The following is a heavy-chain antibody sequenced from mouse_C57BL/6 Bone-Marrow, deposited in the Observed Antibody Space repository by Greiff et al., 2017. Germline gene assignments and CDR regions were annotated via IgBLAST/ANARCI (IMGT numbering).Heavy chain of an antibody. Sequence: EVQVVESGGGLVKPGGSLKLSCAASGFTFSDYGMHWVRQAPEKGLEWVAYISSGSSTIYYADTVKGRFTISRDNAKNTLFLQMTSLRSEDTAMYYCAKDYYYGRAWFAYWGQGTLVTVSA. CDR2: ISSGSSTI. CDR1: GFTFSDYG. CDR3: AKDYYYGRAWFAY. J-gene: IGHJ3*01. D-gene: IGHD1-1*01. V-gene: IGHV5-17*01.